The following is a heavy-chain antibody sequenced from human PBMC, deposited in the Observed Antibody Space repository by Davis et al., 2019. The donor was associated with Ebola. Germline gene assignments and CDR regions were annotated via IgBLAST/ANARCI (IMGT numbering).Heavy chain of an antibody. D-gene: IGHD2-2*01. CDR3: AREVVEEGFDY. Sequence: MPSETLSLTCTVSGGSISSYYWSWIRQPPGKGLEWIGYIYYSGSTNYNPSLKSRVTISVDTSKNQFSLKLSSVTAADTAVYYCAREVVEEGFDYWGQGTLVTVSS. CDR1: GGSISSYY. J-gene: IGHJ4*02. V-gene: IGHV4-59*01. CDR2: IYYSGST.